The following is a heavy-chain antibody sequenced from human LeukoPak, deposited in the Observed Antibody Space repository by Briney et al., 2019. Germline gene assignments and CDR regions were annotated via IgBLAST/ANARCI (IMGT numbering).Heavy chain of an antibody. CDR1: GFTVSNNY. J-gene: IGHJ4*02. CDR2: IYSGGST. D-gene: IGHD5-24*01. Sequence: GGSLRLSCAASGFTVSNNYMRWVRQAPGKGLEWVSLIYSGGSTYYADSVKGRFIISRDNSKNTLYLQMNSLRAEDTAVYYCAKDDRMATSPDYWGQGTLVTVSS. CDR3: AKDDRMATSPDY. V-gene: IGHV3-66*01.